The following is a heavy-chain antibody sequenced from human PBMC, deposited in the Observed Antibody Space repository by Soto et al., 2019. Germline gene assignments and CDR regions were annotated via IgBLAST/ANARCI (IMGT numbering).Heavy chain of an antibody. CDR1: GYTFTSYG. CDR3: ARAIITIFGVVVPLYYYGMDV. V-gene: IGHV1-18*01. Sequence: ASVRVSCRASGYTFTSYGIRWVRQAPGQGLEWMGWISAYNGNTNYAQKLQGRVTMTTDTSTSTAYMELRSLRSDDTAVYYCARAIITIFGVVVPLYYYGMDVWGQGTTVTVSS. CDR2: ISAYNGNT. D-gene: IGHD3-3*01. J-gene: IGHJ6*02.